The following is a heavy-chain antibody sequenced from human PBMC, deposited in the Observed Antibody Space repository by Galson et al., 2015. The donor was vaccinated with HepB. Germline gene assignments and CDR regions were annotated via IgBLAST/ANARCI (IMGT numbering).Heavy chain of an antibody. J-gene: IGHJ5*02. V-gene: IGHV4-59*01. D-gene: IGHD6-19*01. CDR2: MYYSGTT. Sequence: SETLSLTCTVSGASISSYYWSWIRQPPGKGLQWIGYMYYSGTTKYNPSLKSRVTTSVDTSKNQFSLKLRSVTATDTAVYYCARGRPPGYGSGWYDLGWFDPWGQGTLVTVSS. CDR1: GASISSYY. CDR3: ARGRPPGYGSGWYDLGWFDP.